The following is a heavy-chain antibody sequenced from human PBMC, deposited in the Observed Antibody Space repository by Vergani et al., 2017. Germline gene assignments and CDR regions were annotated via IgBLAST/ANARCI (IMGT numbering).Heavy chain of an antibody. CDR3: ARTGRMGSGGMDV. Sequence: VQLVESGGGVVQPGGSLRLSCAASGFTFSSYEMNWVRQAPGKGLEWVSYISSSGSTIYYADSVKGRFTISRDKAKNSLYLQMNSLRAEDTAVYYCARTGRMGSGGMDVWGQGTTVTVSS. D-gene: IGHD3-9*01. CDR1: GFTFSSYE. V-gene: IGHV3-48*03. J-gene: IGHJ6*02. CDR2: ISSSGSTI.